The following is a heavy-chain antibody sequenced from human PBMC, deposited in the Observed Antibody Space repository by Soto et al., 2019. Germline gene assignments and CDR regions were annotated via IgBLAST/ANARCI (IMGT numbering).Heavy chain of an antibody. Sequence: EVQLLESGGGLVQPGGSLRHSCAASGFTFSSYAMSWVRQAPGKGLEWVSAISGSGGSTYYADSVKGRFTISRDNSKNTLYLQMNSLSAEDTAVYDCAGVVVAATNYWGQGTLVTVSS. J-gene: IGHJ4*02. CDR3: AGVVVAATNY. CDR2: ISGSGGST. V-gene: IGHV3-23*01. CDR1: GFTFSSYA. D-gene: IGHD2-15*01.